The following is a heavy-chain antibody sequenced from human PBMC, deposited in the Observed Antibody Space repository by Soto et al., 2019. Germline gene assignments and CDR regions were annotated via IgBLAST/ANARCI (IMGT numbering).Heavy chain of an antibody. CDR3: ARDNGAVAGTGYYYYYGMDV. D-gene: IGHD6-19*01. CDR1: GGTFSSYA. V-gene: IGHV1-69*13. J-gene: IGHJ6*02. Sequence: SVKVSCKASGGTFSSYAISWVRQAPGQGLEWMGGIIPIFGTANYAQKFQGRVTITADESTSTAYMELSSLRSEDTAVYYCARDNGAVAGTGYYYYYGMDVWGQGTTVTVSS. CDR2: IIPIFGTA.